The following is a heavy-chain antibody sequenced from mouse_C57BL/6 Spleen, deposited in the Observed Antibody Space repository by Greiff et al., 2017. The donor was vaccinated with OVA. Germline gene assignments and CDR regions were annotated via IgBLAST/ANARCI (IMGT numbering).Heavy chain of an antibody. CDR2: ISNGGGST. CDR3: ARPIDGYYSYYAMDY. J-gene: IGHJ4*01. V-gene: IGHV5-12*01. CDR1: GFTFSDYY. D-gene: IGHD2-3*01. Sequence: EVMLVESGGGLVQPGGSLKLSCAASGFTFSDYYMYWVRQTPEKRLEWVAYISNGGGSTYYPDTVKGRFTISRDNAKNTLYLQMSRLTSEDTAMYYWARPIDGYYSYYAMDYWGQGTSVTVSS.